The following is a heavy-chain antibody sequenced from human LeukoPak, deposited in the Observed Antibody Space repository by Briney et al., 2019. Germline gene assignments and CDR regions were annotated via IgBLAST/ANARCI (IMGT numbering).Heavy chain of an antibody. CDR2: INHSGST. Sequence: SETLSLTYAVYGGSFSGYYWSWIRQPPGKGLEWIGEINHSGSTNYNPSLKSRVTISVDTSKNQLSLKLSSVTAADTAVYYCARRSIAARLGYFDYWGQGTLVTVSS. J-gene: IGHJ4*02. CDR3: ARRSIAARLGYFDY. D-gene: IGHD6-6*01. V-gene: IGHV4-34*01. CDR1: GGSFSGYY.